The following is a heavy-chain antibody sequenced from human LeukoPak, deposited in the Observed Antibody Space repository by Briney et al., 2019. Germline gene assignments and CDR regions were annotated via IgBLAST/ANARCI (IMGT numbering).Heavy chain of an antibody. D-gene: IGHD4-17*01. V-gene: IGHV4-59*08. CDR3: ARSGLMTTVTDFDY. CDR1: GGSISSYY. CDR2: IYYSGST. Sequence: SETLSLTCTVSGGSISSYYWSWIRQPPGKGLEWIGYIYYSGSTNYNPSLKSRVTISVDTSKNQFSLKLSSVTAADTAVYYCARSGLMTTVTDFDYWGQGTLVTVSS. J-gene: IGHJ4*02.